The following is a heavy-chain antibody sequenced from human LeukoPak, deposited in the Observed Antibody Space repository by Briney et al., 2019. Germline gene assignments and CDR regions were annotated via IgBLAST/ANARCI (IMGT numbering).Heavy chain of an antibody. CDR2: IRYDGSNK. D-gene: IGHD3-9*01. Sequence: GGSLRLSCAASGFLFSSFEVNWVRQAPGKGLEWVAFIRYDGSNKYYADSVKGRFTISRDNSKNTLYLQMNSLRAEDTAVYYCAKDRGLRYSPIDYWGQGTLVTVSS. CDR3: AKDRGLRYSPIDY. V-gene: IGHV3-30*02. CDR1: GFLFSSFE. J-gene: IGHJ4*02.